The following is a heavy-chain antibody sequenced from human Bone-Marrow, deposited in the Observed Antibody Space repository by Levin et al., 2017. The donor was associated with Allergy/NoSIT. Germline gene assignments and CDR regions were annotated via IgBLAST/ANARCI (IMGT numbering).Heavy chain of an antibody. J-gene: IGHJ4*02. D-gene: IGHD3-3*01. CDR1: GFTFSSYE. CDR3: ARQLGNFWSGYNYFDY. Sequence: PVASVKVSCAASGFTFSSYEMNWVRQAPGKGLEWVSYISSSASTIYYADSVKGRFTISRDNAKNSLYLQMNSLRAEDTAVYYCARQLGNFWSGYNYFDYWGQGTLVTVSS. CDR2: ISSSASTI. V-gene: IGHV3-48*03.